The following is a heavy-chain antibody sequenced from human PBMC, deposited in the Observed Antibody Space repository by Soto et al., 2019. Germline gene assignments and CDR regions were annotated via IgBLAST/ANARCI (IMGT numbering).Heavy chain of an antibody. D-gene: IGHD2-2*01. CDR1: GFTFSSYA. CDR3: AKDHPSQLYGMDV. V-gene: IGHV3-23*01. J-gene: IGHJ6*02. CDR2: ISGSGGST. Sequence: GGSLRLSCAASGFTFSSYAMSWVRQAPGKGLEWVSAISGSGGSTYYADSVKGRFTISRDNSENTLYLQMNSLRAEDAAVYYCAKDHPSQLYGMDVWGQGTTVTVSS.